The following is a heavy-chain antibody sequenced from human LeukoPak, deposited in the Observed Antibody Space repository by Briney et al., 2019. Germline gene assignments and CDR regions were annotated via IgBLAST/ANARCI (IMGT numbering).Heavy chain of an antibody. CDR3: ARGSFPEYDYVWGSYRPFDY. D-gene: IGHD3-16*02. V-gene: IGHV3-48*03. CDR2: ISSSGSTI. J-gene: IGHJ4*02. CDR1: GFTFSSYE. Sequence: PGGSLRLSCAASGFTFSSYEMNWVRQAPGKGLEWVSYISSSGSTIYYADSVNGRFTISRDNAKNSLYLQMNSLRAEDTAVYYCARGSFPEYDYVWGSYRPFDYWGQGTLVTVSS.